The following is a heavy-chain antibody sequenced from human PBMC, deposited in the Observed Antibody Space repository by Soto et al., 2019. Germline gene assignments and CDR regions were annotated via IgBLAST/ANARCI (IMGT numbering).Heavy chain of an antibody. V-gene: IGHV3-30-3*01. D-gene: IGHD2-2*02. J-gene: IGHJ4*02. Sequence: GGSLRLSCAASGFTFSSYAMHWVRQAPGKGLEWVAVISYDGSNKYYADSVKGRFTISRDNSKNTLYLQMNSLRAEDTAVYYCARDWLEEQYQPLLYPAMDYWGQGTLVTVSS. CDR3: ARDWLEEQYQPLLYPAMDY. CDR2: ISYDGSNK. CDR1: GFTFSSYA.